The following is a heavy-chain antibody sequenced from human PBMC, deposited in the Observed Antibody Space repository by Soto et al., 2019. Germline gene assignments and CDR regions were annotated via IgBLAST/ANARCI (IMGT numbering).Heavy chain of an antibody. J-gene: IGHJ4*02. CDR1: GGSISSSNW. CDR2: IYHSGST. Sequence: SGTLSLTCAVSGGSISSSNWWSWFRQPPGKGLEWIGEIYHSGSTNYNPSLKSRVTISVDKSKNQFSLKLSSVTAADTAVYYCARAPGMDWVSYRYSLRVDYYFDYWGQGTLVTVSS. V-gene: IGHV4-4*02. CDR3: ARAPGMDWVSYRYSLRVDYYFDY. D-gene: IGHD3-16*02.